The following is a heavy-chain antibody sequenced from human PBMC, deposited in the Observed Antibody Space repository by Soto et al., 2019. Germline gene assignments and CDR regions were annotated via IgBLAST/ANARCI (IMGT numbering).Heavy chain of an antibody. J-gene: IGHJ4*02. Sequence: ESLKISCNASGYSLTTYSKRWVRQMPCKGLEWMGIIYPGDFDTRYSPSFPGQVTISADNSISTAYLQRSSLKASDTALHHCARASWTFVDPSHFDYWGQGTLVTVP. V-gene: IGHV5-51*01. D-gene: IGHD3-3*02. CDR1: GYSLTTYS. CDR2: IYPGDFDT. CDR3: ARASWTFVDPSHFDY.